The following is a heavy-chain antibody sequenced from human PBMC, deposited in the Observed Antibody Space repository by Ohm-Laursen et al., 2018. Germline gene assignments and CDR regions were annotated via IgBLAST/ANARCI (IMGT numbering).Heavy chain of an antibody. Sequence: SLRLSCAASGFTFSSYWMHWVRQASGKGLVWVSRINSDGSSTSYADSVKGRFTISRDDAKNTLYLQMNSLRAEDTAVYYCARSEGYGDYRFDYWGQGTLVTVSS. CDR1: GFTFSSYW. V-gene: IGHV3-74*01. CDR3: ARSEGYGDYRFDY. J-gene: IGHJ4*02. D-gene: IGHD4-17*01. CDR2: INSDGSST.